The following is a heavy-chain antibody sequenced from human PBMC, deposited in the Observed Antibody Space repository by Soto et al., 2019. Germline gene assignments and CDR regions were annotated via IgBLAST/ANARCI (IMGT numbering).Heavy chain of an antibody. D-gene: IGHD3-22*01. Sequence: SETLSLTCTVSGGSISSYYWSWIRQPPGKGLEWIGYIYYSGSTNYNPSLKSRVTISVDTSKNQFSLKLSSVTAADTAVYYCARDEPAYDSSGYYYRVMDVWGQGTTVTVSS. V-gene: IGHV4-59*01. CDR3: ARDEPAYDSSGYYYRVMDV. J-gene: IGHJ6*02. CDR2: IYYSGST. CDR1: GGSISSYY.